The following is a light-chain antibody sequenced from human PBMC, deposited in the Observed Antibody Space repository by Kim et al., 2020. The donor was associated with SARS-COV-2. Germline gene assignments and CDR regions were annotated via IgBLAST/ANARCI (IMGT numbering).Light chain of an antibody. Sequence: QSVTLSCTGTSSDIGGYNYVSWYQQHPGKVPKLMIYEVSKRPSGVPDRFSGSKSDNTASLTVSGLQAEDEADYYCSSYAGSNNFVLFGGGTQLTVL. CDR3: SSYAGSNNFVL. CDR2: EVS. CDR1: SSDIGGYNY. J-gene: IGLJ2*01. V-gene: IGLV2-8*01.